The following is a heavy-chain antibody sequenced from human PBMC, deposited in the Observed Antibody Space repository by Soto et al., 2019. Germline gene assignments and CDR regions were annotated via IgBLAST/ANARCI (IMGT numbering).Heavy chain of an antibody. J-gene: IGHJ5*02. D-gene: IGHD6-13*01. CDR2: IYYSGST. CDR1: GFSISSGDYY. Sequence: PSETLSLTCTFSGFSISSGDYYLSWIRQPPGKGLEWIGYIYYSGSTYYNPSLKSRVTISVDTSKNQFSLKLSSVTAADTAVYYCARERPDGSRLDPWGQGTLVTVSS. V-gene: IGHV4-30-4*01. CDR3: ARERPDGSRLDP.